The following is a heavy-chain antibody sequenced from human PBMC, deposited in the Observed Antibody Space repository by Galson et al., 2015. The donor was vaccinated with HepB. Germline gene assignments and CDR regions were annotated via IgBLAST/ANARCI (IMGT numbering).Heavy chain of an antibody. V-gene: IGHV4-61*08. Sequence: ETLSLTCTVSGGSISSGGYYWSWIRQHPGKGLEWIGYIYYSGSTNYNPSLKSRVTISVDTSKNQFSLKLSSVTAADTAVYYCARDNGVVNPMGQYYYYGMDVWGQGTTVTVSS. CDR3: ARDNGVVNPMGQYYYYGMDV. D-gene: IGHD3-3*01. J-gene: IGHJ6*02. CDR2: IYYSGST. CDR1: GGSISSGGYY.